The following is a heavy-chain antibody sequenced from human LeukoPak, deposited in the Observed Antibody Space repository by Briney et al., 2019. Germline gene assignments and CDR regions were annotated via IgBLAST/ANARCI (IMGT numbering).Heavy chain of an antibody. CDR1: GFTFSSYA. Sequence: GGSLRLSCAASGFTFSSYAMHWVRQAPGKGLEWVAVISYDGSNKYYADSVKGRFTISRDNSKNTLYLQMNSLRAEDTAVYYCARSQWELGNFDYWGQGTLVTVSS. D-gene: IGHD1-26*01. CDR2: ISYDGSNK. V-gene: IGHV3-30*04. J-gene: IGHJ4*02. CDR3: ARSQWELGNFDY.